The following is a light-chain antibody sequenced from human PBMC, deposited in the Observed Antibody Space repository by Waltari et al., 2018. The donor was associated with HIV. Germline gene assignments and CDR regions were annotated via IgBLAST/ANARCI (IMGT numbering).Light chain of an antibody. CDR1: QGINSA. CDR2: DAS. Sequence: AIQLTQSPSSLSASVGDRVTITCRTSQGINSALAWYQQKPGQAPKLLIYDASSLQSGVPSSFSGSGSGTDFTLTINSLQPEDCATYYCQQFNTYPFTFGPGTQVDV. CDR3: QQFNTYPFT. J-gene: IGKJ3*01. V-gene: IGKV1-13*02.